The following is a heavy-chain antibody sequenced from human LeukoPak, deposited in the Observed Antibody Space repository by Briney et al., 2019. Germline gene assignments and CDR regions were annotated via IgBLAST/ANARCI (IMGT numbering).Heavy chain of an antibody. V-gene: IGHV3-53*01. J-gene: IGHJ4*02. CDR3: ARGLPLGY. CDR2: IYSGGST. D-gene: IGHD2-15*01. Sequence: GGSLRLSCTASGFTFSNFWMGWVRQAPGKGLEWVSVIYSGGSTYYADSVKGRFTISRDNSKNTLYLQMNSLRAEDTAVYYCARGLPLGYWGQGTLVTVSS. CDR1: GFTFSNFW.